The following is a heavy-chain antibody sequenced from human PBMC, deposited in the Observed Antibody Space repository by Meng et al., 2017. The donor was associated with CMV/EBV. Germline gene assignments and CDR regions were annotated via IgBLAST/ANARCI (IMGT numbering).Heavy chain of an antibody. CDR1: GYSFTRYW. J-gene: IGHJ2*01. D-gene: IGHD3-16*01. CDR2: IYPGDSDT. Sequence: KVSCKGSGYSFTRYWIGWVRQMPGKGLEWIGVIYPGDSDTRYSPSFQGQVTISVDKSISTAYLQWSSLKASDTAMYFCARPYYYDYSNYWYFDLWGRGTLVTVSS. V-gene: IGHV5-51*01. CDR3: ARPYYYDYSNYWYFDL.